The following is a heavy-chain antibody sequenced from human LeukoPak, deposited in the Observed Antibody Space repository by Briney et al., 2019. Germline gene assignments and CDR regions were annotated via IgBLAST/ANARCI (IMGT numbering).Heavy chain of an antibody. CDR3: ARVRYSGYDLNY. CDR2: INPNSGGT. Sequence: ASVKVSCKTSGYTFTSYYIHWMRQAPGQGLEWMGWINPNSGGTNYAQKFQGRLTMTTDTSISTAYMELSGLRPDDTAMYYCARVRYSGYDLNYWGQGTLVTVSS. CDR1: GYTFTSYY. V-gene: IGHV1-2*02. J-gene: IGHJ4*02. D-gene: IGHD5-12*01.